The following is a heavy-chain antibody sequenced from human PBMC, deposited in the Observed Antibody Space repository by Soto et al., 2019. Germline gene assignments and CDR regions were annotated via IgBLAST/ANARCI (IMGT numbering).Heavy chain of an antibody. CDR1: GFTFSSYG. CDR2: IWYDGSNK. D-gene: IGHD3-22*01. V-gene: IGHV3-33*01. CDR3: ARDAGYYYRSLYY. J-gene: IGHJ4*02. Sequence: QVQLVESGGGVVQPGRSLRLSCAASGFTFSSYGMHWVRQAPGKGLEWVAVIWYDGSNKYYADSVKGRFTISRDNSKNTLYLQMNSLRAEDTAVYICARDAGYYYRSLYYWGQGTLVTVSS.